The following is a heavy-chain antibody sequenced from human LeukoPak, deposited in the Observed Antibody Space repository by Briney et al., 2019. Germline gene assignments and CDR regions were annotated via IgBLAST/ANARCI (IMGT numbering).Heavy chain of an antibody. D-gene: IGHD3-22*01. CDR2: VYSSRST. CDR1: GASLSGHY. Sequence: SETLSLTCTVSGASLSGHYWIWIRQPPGRGREWVGYVYSSRSTNYNPSLKSRVTMSVDTSNSQFSLKLSSVTAADTAVYYCARDSSGYNWFDPWGQGTLVTVSS. CDR3: ARDSSGYNWFDP. J-gene: IGHJ5*02. V-gene: IGHV4-59*11.